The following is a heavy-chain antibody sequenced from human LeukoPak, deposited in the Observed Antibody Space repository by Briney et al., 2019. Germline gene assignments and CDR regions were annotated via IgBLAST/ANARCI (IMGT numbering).Heavy chain of an antibody. CDR1: GGSISSSSYY. V-gene: IGHV4-39*07. CDR2: IYYSGST. J-gene: IGHJ4*02. Sequence: SETLSLTCTVSGGSISSSSYYWGWIRQPPGKGLEWIGCIYYSGSTYYNPSLKSRVTISVDTAKNQFSLKLSSVTAADTAVYYCARTTPTDCSSTSCFAYYFDYWGQGTLVTVSS. CDR3: ARTTPTDCSSTSCFAYYFDY. D-gene: IGHD2-2*01.